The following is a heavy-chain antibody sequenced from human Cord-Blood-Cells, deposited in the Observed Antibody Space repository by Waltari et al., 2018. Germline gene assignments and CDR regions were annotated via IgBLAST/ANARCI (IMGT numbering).Heavy chain of an antibody. J-gene: IGHJ4*02. CDR2: INHSGST. D-gene: IGHD2-2*01. V-gene: IGHV4-34*01. Sequence: QVQLQQWGAGLLKPSETLSLTCAVYGGSFSGYYWSWIRQPPGKGLEWIGEINHSGSTNYNPSLKSRVTISVDTSKNQFSLKLSSVTAADTAVYYCARCDIVLVVDYWGQGTLVTVSS. CDR3: ARCDIVLVVDY. CDR1: GGSFSGYY.